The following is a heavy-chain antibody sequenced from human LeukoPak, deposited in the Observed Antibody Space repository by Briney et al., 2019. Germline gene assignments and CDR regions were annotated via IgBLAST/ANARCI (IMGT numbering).Heavy chain of an antibody. Sequence: GGSLRLSCAASAGFTISSYWMNWVRQAPGKGLEWVAVISYDGSNKYYADSVKGRFTISRDNSKNTLYLQMNSLRAEDTAVYYCARDRYGDYGDFDYWGQGTLVTVSS. CDR1: AGFTISSYW. CDR2: ISYDGSNK. J-gene: IGHJ4*02. CDR3: ARDRYGDYGDFDY. D-gene: IGHD4-17*01. V-gene: IGHV3-30*03.